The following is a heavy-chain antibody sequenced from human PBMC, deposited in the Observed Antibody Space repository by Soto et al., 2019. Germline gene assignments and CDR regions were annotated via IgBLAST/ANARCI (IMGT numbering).Heavy chain of an antibody. V-gene: IGHV1-2*04. CDR2: INPNSGGT. CDR1: GYTFIGYY. D-gene: IGHD3-10*01. J-gene: IGHJ6*02. CDR3: ARVGGGLASLGYYGMDV. Sequence: GASVKVSCKASGYTFIGYYIHWVRQAPGQGLEWMGWINPNSGGTNYAQRFRGWVTMTRDRSISTAYMELSRLKSDDTAVYYCARVGGGLASLGYYGMDVWGQGTTVTVSS.